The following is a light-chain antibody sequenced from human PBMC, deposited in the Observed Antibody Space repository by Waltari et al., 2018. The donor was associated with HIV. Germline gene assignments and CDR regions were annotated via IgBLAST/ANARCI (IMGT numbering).Light chain of an antibody. CDR2: NDN. V-gene: IGLV1-44*01. J-gene: IGLJ3*02. CDR1: SSNIGMNT. CDR3: AAWDVTLHGWV. Sequence: QSVMTQSPSASGTPGQRVTISCSGSSSNIGMNTINWFQQRPGTAPKPLLFNDNERPSGVPDRFSVSKSGTSASLAISGLQSEDEANYYCAAWDVTLHGWVFGGGTKVTVL.